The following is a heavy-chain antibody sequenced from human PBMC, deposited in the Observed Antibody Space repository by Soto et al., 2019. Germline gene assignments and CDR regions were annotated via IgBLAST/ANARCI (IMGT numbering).Heavy chain of an antibody. CDR1: GGTFSSYA. CDR2: IIPISGTA. J-gene: IGHJ5*02. CDR3: ARGSLLECLSYNWFDH. D-gene: IGHD3-3*01. V-gene: IGHV1-69*13. Sequence: ASVKVSCKASGGTFSSYAISWVRQAPGQGLEWMGGIIPISGTANYAQKFQGRVTITADESTSTAYMELSSLRSEDTAVYYCARGSLLECLSYNWFDHWGHGTLVTVSS.